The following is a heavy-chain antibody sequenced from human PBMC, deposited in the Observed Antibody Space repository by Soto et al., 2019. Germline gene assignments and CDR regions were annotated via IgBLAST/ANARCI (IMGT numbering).Heavy chain of an antibody. D-gene: IGHD3-3*01. CDR1: GYSFTSFG. Sequence: ASGKVSCKASGYSFTSFGISWVRQAPGQGLEWMGWISPNSGATRYAQKLQGRVTVTTDTSTNTAYMELRSLRSDDTAVYYCAREFSDFWSGYSPFGHWGQGTLVTVSS. V-gene: IGHV1-18*01. CDR2: ISPNSGAT. CDR3: AREFSDFWSGYSPFGH. J-gene: IGHJ1*01.